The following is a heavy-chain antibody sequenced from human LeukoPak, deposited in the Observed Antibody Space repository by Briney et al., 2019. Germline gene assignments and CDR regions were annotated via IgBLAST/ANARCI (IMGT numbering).Heavy chain of an antibody. V-gene: IGHV4-61*01. D-gene: IGHD2-15*01. Sequence: PSETLSLTCTVSGCSVSSGSYYWSWIRQPPGKGLEWIAYIYYSGSTNYNPSLKSRVTISVDTSENQFSLKLSSVTAADTAVYYCARGYCSGGSCYYDYWGQGTLVTVSS. CDR2: IYYSGST. CDR3: ARGYCSGGSCYYDY. CDR1: GCSVSSGSYY. J-gene: IGHJ4*02.